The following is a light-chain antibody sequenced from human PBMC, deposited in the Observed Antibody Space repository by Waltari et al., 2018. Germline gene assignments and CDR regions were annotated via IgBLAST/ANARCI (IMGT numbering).Light chain of an antibody. CDR1: NSDVGGYDF. CDR3: CSYAGADSSVL. CDR2: DVY. V-gene: IGLV2-11*01. J-gene: IGLJ2*01. Sequence: QSALTQPRSVSGSPGQSVTITCTGTNSDVGGYDFVCWYQQYPGKSPKLIISDVYKRHPGFPDRFSGSKSGNTASLSISGLLNEDEADFYCCSYAGADSSVLFGGGTTLTVL.